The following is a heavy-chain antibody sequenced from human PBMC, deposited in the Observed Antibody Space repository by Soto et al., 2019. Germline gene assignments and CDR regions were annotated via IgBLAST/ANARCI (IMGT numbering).Heavy chain of an antibody. D-gene: IGHD3-10*01. Sequence: QVQLVQSGGEVKKPGASVKVSCKASGYTFTNYGISWVRQAPGQGLERMGWINVYNGNTKYAQKVQGRVTMTTDTSTSTAYMELRSLRSDDTAVYYCARGVGSGSYYNQYTWFDPWGQGTLVTVSS. J-gene: IGHJ5*02. CDR2: INVYNGNT. CDR3: ARGVGSGSYYNQYTWFDP. V-gene: IGHV1-18*01. CDR1: GYTFTNYG.